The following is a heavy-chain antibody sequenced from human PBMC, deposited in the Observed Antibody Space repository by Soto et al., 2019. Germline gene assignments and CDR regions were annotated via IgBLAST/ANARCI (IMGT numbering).Heavy chain of an antibody. D-gene: IGHD1-26*01. Sequence: PSETLSLTCTVSGGSISSSSYHWGWIRQPPGKGLEWIGSIYYSGSTYYNPSLKSRVTISVDTSKNQFSLKLSSVTAADTAVYYCARTRYSGSYYGGYYYYYGMDVWGQGTTVTVSS. J-gene: IGHJ6*02. CDR1: GGSISSSSYH. CDR2: IYYSGST. CDR3: ARTRYSGSYYGGYYYYYGMDV. V-gene: IGHV4-39*01.